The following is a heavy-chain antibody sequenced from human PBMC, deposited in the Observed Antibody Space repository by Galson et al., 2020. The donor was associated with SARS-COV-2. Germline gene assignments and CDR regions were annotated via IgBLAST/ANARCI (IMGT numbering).Heavy chain of an antibody. Sequence: ASVKVSCKVSGYTLTELSMHWVRQAPGKGLEWMGGFDPDDGETIYAQKFQGRVTMTEDTSTDTAYMELSSLRSEDTAVYYCATVPAAREYYDILTGYYKRLEYYYGMDVWGQGTTVTVSS. V-gene: IGHV1-24*01. J-gene: IGHJ6*02. CDR2: FDPDDGET. CDR3: ATVPAAREYYDILTGYYKRLEYYYGMDV. D-gene: IGHD3-9*01. CDR1: GYTLTELS.